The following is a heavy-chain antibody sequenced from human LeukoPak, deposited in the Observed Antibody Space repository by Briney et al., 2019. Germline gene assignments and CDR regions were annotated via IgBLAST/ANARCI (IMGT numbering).Heavy chain of an antibody. CDR2: VSSSGTKI. D-gene: IGHD2/OR15-2a*01. Sequence: GGSLRLSCAASGFTFSSHAMNWVRQAPGKGLEWVSSVSSSGTKIFYADSVRGRFTVSRDNAGNSLSLQMDSLRVEDTAVYYCTRELLSLQQGLDYWGQGTLVTVSS. CDR3: TRELLSLQQGLDY. J-gene: IGHJ4*02. V-gene: IGHV3-21*01. CDR1: GFTFSSHA.